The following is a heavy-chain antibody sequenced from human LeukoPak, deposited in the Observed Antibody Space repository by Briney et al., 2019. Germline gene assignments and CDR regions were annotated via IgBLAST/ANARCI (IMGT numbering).Heavy chain of an antibody. CDR2: VSSSGTKI. D-gene: IGHD2/OR15-2a*01. Sequence: GGSLRLSCAASGFTFSSHAMNWVRQAPGKGLEWVSSVSSSGTKIFYADSVRGRFTVSRDNAGNSLSLQMDSLRVEDTAVYYCTRELLSLQQGLDYWGQGTLVTVSS. CDR3: TRELLSLQQGLDY. J-gene: IGHJ4*02. V-gene: IGHV3-21*01. CDR1: GFTFSSHA.